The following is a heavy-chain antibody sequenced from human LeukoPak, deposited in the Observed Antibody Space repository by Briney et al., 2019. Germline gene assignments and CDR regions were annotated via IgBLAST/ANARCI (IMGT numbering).Heavy chain of an antibody. CDR2: IKQDGSEK. J-gene: IGHJ4*02. CDR1: GFTFSNYW. D-gene: IGHD3-3*01. V-gene: IGHV3-7*01. CDR3: ARVPPPYYDFWSGQPDY. Sequence: PGGSLRLSCAAAGFTFSNYWMNWVRQAPGKGLEWVAYIKQDGSEKYYVDSVKGRFTISRDNTQNSLYLQMDSLSVEDTAVYYCARVPPPYYDFWSGQPDYWGQGTLVTVSS.